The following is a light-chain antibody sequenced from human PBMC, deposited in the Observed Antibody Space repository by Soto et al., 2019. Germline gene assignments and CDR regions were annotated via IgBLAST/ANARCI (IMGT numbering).Light chain of an antibody. CDR1: QSFRGL. CDR3: QQHDILPIP. V-gene: IGKV3-20*01. CDR2: GAS. J-gene: IGKJ5*01. Sequence: VLRQSPVTLSLSPGERATLSCRASQSFRGLLAWYQHTPGQAPRLLISGASRRATGIPDRFSGAGSGTDFTLTISRLEPEDFALYYCQQHDILPIPFGQGTRLEIK.